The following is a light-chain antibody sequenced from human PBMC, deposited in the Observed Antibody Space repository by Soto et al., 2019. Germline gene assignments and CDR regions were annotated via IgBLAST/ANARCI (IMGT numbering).Light chain of an antibody. V-gene: IGKV1-5*01. CDR2: DAS. CDR1: QDIGSY. CDR3: QQYNSYSWT. Sequence: IHLSQSPSSLSASVGDRINITCQASQDIGSYLNWYQQKPGKAPKLLIYDASSLESGVPSRFSGSGSGTEFTLTISSLRPDDFATYYCQQYNSYSWTFGQGTKVDI. J-gene: IGKJ1*01.